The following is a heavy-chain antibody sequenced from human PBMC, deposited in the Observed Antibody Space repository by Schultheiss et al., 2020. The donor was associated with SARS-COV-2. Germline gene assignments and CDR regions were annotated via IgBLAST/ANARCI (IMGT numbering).Heavy chain of an antibody. D-gene: IGHD6-13*01. J-gene: IGHJ4*02. Sequence: GGSLRLSCAASGFTFSNSDMNWVRQAPGKGLEWVSGVSWNGSRTHYADSVKGRFIISRDNSRNFLYQQMNSLRAEDTAVYYCAKDIWGGIAGESYWGQGTLVTVSS. CDR3: AKDIWGGIAGESY. V-gene: IGHV3-19*01. CDR2: VSWNGSRT. CDR1: GFTFSNSD.